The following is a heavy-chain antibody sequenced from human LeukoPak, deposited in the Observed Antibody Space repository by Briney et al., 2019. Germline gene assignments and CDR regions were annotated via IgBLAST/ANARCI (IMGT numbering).Heavy chain of an antibody. J-gene: IGHJ6*02. V-gene: IGHV3-7*01. Sequence: GGSLRLSCAASGFTFSSYWMNWARLAPGKGLEWVASINHNGNVNYYVDSVKGRFTISRDNSKNTLYLQMNSLRAEDTAVYYCARDEWYCSSTSCYAPHYYYGMDVWGQGTTVTVSS. CDR2: INHNGNVN. CDR3: ARDEWYCSSTSCYAPHYYYGMDV. D-gene: IGHD2-2*01. CDR1: GFTFSSYW.